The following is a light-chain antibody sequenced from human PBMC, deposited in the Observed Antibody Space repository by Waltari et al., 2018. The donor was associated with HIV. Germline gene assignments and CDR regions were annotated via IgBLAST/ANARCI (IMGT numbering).Light chain of an antibody. Sequence: VLTQSPATLSLSPGERATLSCRASRSVDRNYLAWYQHSPDQTPRLLIDGTSNRATGIPDRFTGGGSGADFTLSISSLEPDDFAVYYCQQYGSSFLTFGPGTKVEI. CDR1: RSVDRNY. J-gene: IGKJ3*01. CDR2: GTS. CDR3: QQYGSSFLT. V-gene: IGKV3-20*01.